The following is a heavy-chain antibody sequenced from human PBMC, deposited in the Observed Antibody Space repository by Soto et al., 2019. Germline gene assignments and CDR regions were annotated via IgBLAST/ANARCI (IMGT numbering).Heavy chain of an antibody. J-gene: IGHJ5*02. CDR2: ISAYNGNT. Sequence: QVQLVQSGAEVKKPGASVKVSCKASGYTFTSYGISWVRQAPGQGLEWMGWISAYNGNTNYAQKLQGRVTMTKDTSTSTAYMELRGLRSDDTAVYYCARVSVVRGVPNWFDPWGQGTLVTVSS. D-gene: IGHD3-10*01. CDR1: GYTFTSYG. CDR3: ARVSVVRGVPNWFDP. V-gene: IGHV1-18*01.